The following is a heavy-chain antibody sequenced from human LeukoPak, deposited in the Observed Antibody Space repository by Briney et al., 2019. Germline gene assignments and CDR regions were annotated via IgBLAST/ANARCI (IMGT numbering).Heavy chain of an antibody. CDR3: ARDEEGQYYYYYMDV. CDR1: GFTFSSYS. Sequence: PGGSLRLSCAASGFTFSSYSMNWVRQAPGKGLEWVSSISSSSSYIYYADSVKGRFTISRDNAKNSLYLQMNSLRAEDTAVYYCARDEEGQYYYYYMDVWGKGTTVTVSS. CDR2: ISSSSSYI. V-gene: IGHV3-21*01. J-gene: IGHJ6*03.